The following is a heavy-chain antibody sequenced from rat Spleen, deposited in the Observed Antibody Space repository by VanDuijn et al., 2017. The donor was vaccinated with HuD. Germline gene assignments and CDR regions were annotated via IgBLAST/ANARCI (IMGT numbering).Heavy chain of an antibody. Sequence: QVQLKESGPGLVQPSQTLSLTCTVSGFSLIRYNVHWVRQPPGEGLEWMGVIWKTGGTRYNSALKSRLSISKDTSKNQVFLNVNSLQTEDTATYFCARDLGGAVDWGQGVMVTVSS. D-gene: IGHD4-6*01. CDR1: GFSLIRYN. CDR3: ARDLGGAVD. CDR2: IWKTGGT. J-gene: IGHJ2*01. V-gene: IGHV2-41*01.